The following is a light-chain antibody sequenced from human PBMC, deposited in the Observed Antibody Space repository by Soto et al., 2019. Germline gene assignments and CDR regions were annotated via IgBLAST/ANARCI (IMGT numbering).Light chain of an antibody. J-gene: IGKJ4*01. CDR1: QSISNY. CDR2: AAS. Sequence: DIQMIQSPSSLAASVGDRFTVXXRASQSISNYVNWYQQKPGQAPQXMIYAASSLQRGGPARFSGSGSGTDFTLSISSLQPEDFATYYCQQSYSGTRTFGGGTKVEI. V-gene: IGKV1-39*01. CDR3: QQSYSGTRT.